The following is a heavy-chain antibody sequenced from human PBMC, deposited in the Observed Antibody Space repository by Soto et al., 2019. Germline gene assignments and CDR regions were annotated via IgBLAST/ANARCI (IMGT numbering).Heavy chain of an antibody. D-gene: IGHD6-19*01. CDR1: GFTFSSYA. CDR3: ARVIPVAVLDF. CDR2: ISSDGGST. J-gene: IGHJ4*02. V-gene: IGHV3-64*01. Sequence: EVQLVESGGGLVQPGGSLRLSCAASGFTFSSYAMQWVRQAPGKGLEWISVISSDGGSTFYANSVKGRFTISRDNSKNTLYLQMDSLRPEDMGVYFCARVIPVAVLDFWGQGNLVTVS.